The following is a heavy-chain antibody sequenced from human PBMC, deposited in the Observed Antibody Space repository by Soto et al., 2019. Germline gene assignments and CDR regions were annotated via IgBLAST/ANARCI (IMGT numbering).Heavy chain of an antibody. CDR1: RFTFSSYS. J-gene: IGHJ6*02. CDR3: ARHQGPAAGNYGMDV. Sequence: EVQLVESGGGLVKPGGSLRLSCAASRFTFSSYSMNWVRQAPGKGLEWVASISSSSSYIYYADSVKGRFTISRDKAKNSLFLQMSSLRAEDTALYYCARHQGPAAGNYGMDVWGRGTTVTVSS. V-gene: IGHV3-21*02. D-gene: IGHD6-13*01. CDR2: ISSSSSYI.